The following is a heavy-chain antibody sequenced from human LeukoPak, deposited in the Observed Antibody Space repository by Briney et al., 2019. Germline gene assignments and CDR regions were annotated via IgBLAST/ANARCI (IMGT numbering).Heavy chain of an antibody. J-gene: IGHJ5*02. D-gene: IGHD3-3*01. Sequence: GGSLRLSCAASGFTFRTFSISWVRQAPGKGLEWISYISGSGATMYYADSVKGRFSISRDNAKSSLFMEMNSLRAEDTAVYYCAWDYDFSDGSKRCFHLWGQGTLVTVSS. CDR2: ISGSGATM. CDR1: GFTFRTFS. V-gene: IGHV3-48*01. CDR3: AWDYDFSDGSKRCFHL.